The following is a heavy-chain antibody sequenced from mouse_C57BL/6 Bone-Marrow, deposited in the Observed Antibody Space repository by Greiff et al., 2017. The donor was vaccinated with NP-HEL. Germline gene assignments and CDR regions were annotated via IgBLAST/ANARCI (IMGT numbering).Heavy chain of an antibody. J-gene: IGHJ2*01. Sequence: QVQLQQPGAELVKPGASVKMSCKASGYTFTSYGITGVKQRPGQGLEWIGDIYPGSGSTNYNEKLKSKATLTVDTSSSTAYMQLSSLTSEDSAVYYCARWELRSNYWGQGTTLTVSS. D-gene: IGHD1-1*01. V-gene: IGHV1-55*01. CDR1: GYTFTSYG. CDR2: IYPGSGST. CDR3: ARWELRSNY.